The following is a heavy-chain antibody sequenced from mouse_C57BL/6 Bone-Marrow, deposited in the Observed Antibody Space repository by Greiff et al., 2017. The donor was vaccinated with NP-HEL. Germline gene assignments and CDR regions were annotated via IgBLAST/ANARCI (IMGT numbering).Heavy chain of an antibody. D-gene: IGHD3-2*02. V-gene: IGHV1-53*01. Sequence: QVQLKQPGTELVKPGASVKLSCKASGYTFTSYWMYWVKQRPGQGLDWIGNINPSNGATNYNEKFKSKATLTVDKSSSTAYMQLSSLTSEDSAVYYCARDSGYAFDYWGQGTTLTVSS. CDR1: GYTFTSYW. CDR3: ARDSGYAFDY. J-gene: IGHJ2*01. CDR2: INPSNGAT.